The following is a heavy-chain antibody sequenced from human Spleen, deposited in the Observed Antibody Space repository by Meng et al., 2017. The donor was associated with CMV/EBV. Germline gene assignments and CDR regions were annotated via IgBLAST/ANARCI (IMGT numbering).Heavy chain of an antibody. V-gene: IGHV1-8*03. D-gene: IGHD3-3*01. J-gene: IGHJ5*02. CDR1: GYTFTSYD. Sequence: ASVKVSCKASGYTFTSYDINWVRQATGQGLEWMGWMNPNSGNTGYAQKFQGRVTITRNTSISTAYMELSSLRSEDTAVYYCARGLTDFGVVSGVSDWFDPWGQGTLVTVSS. CDR2: MNPNSGNT. CDR3: ARGLTDFGVVSGVSDWFDP.